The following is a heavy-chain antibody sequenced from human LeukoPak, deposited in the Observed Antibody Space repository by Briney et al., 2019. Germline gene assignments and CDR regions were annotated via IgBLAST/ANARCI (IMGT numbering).Heavy chain of an antibody. CDR1: GYTFTGYY. Sequence: ASVKVSCKASGYTFTGYYMFWVRHAPGQGLELMVWINPNTGATKYAQNFQGRVTLTRDTSIRTTFMELSSLRSDDTAFYYCARDERFCNGDNHYPDLGYWGQGTLVTVSS. J-gene: IGHJ4*02. V-gene: IGHV1-2*02. CDR3: ARDERFCNGDNHYPDLGY. D-gene: IGHD2-15*01. CDR2: INPNTGAT.